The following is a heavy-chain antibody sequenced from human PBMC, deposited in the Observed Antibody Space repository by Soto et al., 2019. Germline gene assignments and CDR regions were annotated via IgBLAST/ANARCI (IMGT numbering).Heavy chain of an antibody. V-gene: IGHV1-69*13. CDR2: IIPIFGTA. Sequence: SVKVSCKASGGTFSSYAISWVRQAPGQGLEWMGGIIPIFGTANYAQKFQGRVTITADESTSTAYMELSSLRSEDTAVYYCAKPFLARYHLGMGYYGMDVWGQGTTVTVSS. CDR1: GGTFSSYA. CDR3: AKPFLARYHLGMGYYGMDV. D-gene: IGHD3-3*01. J-gene: IGHJ6*02.